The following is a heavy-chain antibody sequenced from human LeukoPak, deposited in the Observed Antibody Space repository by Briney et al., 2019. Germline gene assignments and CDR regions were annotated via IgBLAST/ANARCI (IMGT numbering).Heavy chain of an antibody. V-gene: IGHV4-34*01. D-gene: IGHD2-2*01. CDR1: GGSFNDYY. Sequence: SETLSLTCAVYGGSFNDYYWNWIRQPPGKGLEWIGKIDQSGSTIYNSSLKSRVTISVDTSKNQFSLKLTSVTAADTAVYYCARVLAYCSSTSCHDYWGQGTLVTVYS. J-gene: IGHJ4*02. CDR2: IDQSGST. CDR3: ARVLAYCSSTSCHDY.